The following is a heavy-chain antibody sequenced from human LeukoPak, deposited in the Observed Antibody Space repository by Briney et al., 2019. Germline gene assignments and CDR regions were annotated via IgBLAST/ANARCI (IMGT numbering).Heavy chain of an antibody. J-gene: IGHJ5*02. D-gene: IGHD4-4*01. V-gene: IGHV4-59*08. CDR3: ARLVYGNHLGGWFDP. CDR1: GGSISSYY. CDR2: IYYSGST. Sequence: PSETLSLTCTVSGGSISSYYWSWIRQPPGKGLEWIGYIYYSGSTNYNPSLKSRVTISVDTSKNQFSLKLSSVTAADTAVYYCARLVYGNHLGGWFDPWGQGTLVTVSS.